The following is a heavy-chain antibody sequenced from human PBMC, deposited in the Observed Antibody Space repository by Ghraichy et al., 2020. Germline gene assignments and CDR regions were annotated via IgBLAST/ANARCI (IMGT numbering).Heavy chain of an antibody. V-gene: IGHV3-30-3*01. CDR3: ARSGFHHQEGADH. J-gene: IGHJ4*02. CDR2: ISYDGSNK. D-gene: IGHD2-2*01. CDR1: GFTFSSYA. Sequence: GGSLRLSCAASGFTFSSYAFHWVRQAPGKGLEWVAVISYDGSNKYYVDSVEGRFTLSRDNSKNTLYLQMNNLRDEDTAVYYCARSGFHHQEGADHWGQGTRVTVSS.